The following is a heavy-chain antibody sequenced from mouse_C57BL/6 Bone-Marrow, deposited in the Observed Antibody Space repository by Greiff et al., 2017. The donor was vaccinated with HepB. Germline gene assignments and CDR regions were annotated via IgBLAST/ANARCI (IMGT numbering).Heavy chain of an antibody. J-gene: IGHJ2*01. CDR3: ARWGTTVVVDY. Sequence: VQLVESGAELVRPGTSVKMSCKASGYTFTNYWIGWAKQRPGHGLEWIGDIYPGGGYTNYNEKFKGKATLTADKSSSTAYMQFSSLTSEDSAIYYCARWGTTVVVDYWGQGTTLTVSS. CDR1: GYTFTNYW. CDR2: IYPGGGYT. D-gene: IGHD1-1*01. V-gene: IGHV1-63*01.